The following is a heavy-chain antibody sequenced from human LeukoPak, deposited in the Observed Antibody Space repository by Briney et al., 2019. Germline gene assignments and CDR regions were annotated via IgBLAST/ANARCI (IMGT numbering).Heavy chain of an antibody. J-gene: IGHJ4*02. V-gene: IGHV1-2*02. Sequence: ASVKVSCKASGYTFTSYAMRWVRQAPGQGLKWMGWITPSGGTNYPQKFQGRVAITRDTSITTAYMDLSRLTSDDTAVYYCARDRYGDGFAHFDYWGQGALVTVSS. D-gene: IGHD5-24*01. CDR1: GYTFTSYA. CDR2: ITPSGGT. CDR3: ARDRYGDGFAHFDY.